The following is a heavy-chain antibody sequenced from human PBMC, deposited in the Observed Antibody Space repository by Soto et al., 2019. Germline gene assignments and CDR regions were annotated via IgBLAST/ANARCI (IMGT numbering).Heavy chain of an antibody. CDR3: ARVEASTAEY. CDR2: IYYSGST. D-gene: IGHD1-1*01. Sequence: SETRPLTCTVYGWSIVSGDYYWSWIRQPPGKGLEWIGYIYYSGSTYYNPSLKSRVTISVDKSISTAYLHWSSLKASDTAMYYCARVEASTAEYWGQGDLVTVSS. V-gene: IGHV4-30-4*01. J-gene: IGHJ4*02. CDR1: GWSIVSGDYY.